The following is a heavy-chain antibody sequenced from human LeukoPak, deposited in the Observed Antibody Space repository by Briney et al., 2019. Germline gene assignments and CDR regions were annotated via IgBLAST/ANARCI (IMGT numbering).Heavy chain of an antibody. J-gene: IGHJ4*02. CDR3: ARAMPYFYGSIAVPGTIDY. CDR1: GETFIHNF. CDR2: INHSGST. V-gene: IGHV4-34*01. Sequence: SETLSLTCAVYGETFIHNFWTWIRQPPGKGLEWIGQINHSGSTYYNPSLKSRVTILVDTSENQFSLKLTSVTAADTAVYYCARAMPYFYGSIAVPGTIDYWGQGILVTVSS. D-gene: IGHD6-19*01.